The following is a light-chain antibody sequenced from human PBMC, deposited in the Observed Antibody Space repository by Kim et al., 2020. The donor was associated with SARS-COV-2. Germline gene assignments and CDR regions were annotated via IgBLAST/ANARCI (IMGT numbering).Light chain of an antibody. J-gene: IGLJ1*01. CDR3: NSRDSSGNHV. CDR2: GKN. V-gene: IGLV3-19*01. CDR1: SLRSYY. Sequence: VAWGQTGRITCQGDSLRSYYASWYQQKPGQAPVLVIYGKNNRPSGIPDRFSGSSSGNTASLTITGAQAEDEADYYCNSRDSSGNHVFGTGTKVTVL.